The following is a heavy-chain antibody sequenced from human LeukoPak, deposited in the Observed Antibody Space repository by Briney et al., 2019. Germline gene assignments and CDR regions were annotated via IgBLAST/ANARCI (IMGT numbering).Heavy chain of an antibody. CDR2: IYYSGST. CDR3: ARYYYDSSGYPRGWFDP. J-gene: IGHJ5*02. CDR1: GGSISSYY. Sequence: PSETLSLTCTVSGGSISSYYWSWIRQPPGKGLEWIGYIYYSGSTNYNPSLKSRVTISVDTSKNQFSLKLSSVTAADTAVYYCARYYYDSSGYPRGWFDPWGQGTLVTVSS. D-gene: IGHD3-22*01. V-gene: IGHV4-59*12.